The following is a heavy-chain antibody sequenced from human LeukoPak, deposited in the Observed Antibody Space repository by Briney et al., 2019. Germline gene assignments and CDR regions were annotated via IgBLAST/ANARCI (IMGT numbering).Heavy chain of an antibody. V-gene: IGHV4-61*02. J-gene: IGHJ4*02. D-gene: IGHD3-16*01. Sequence: PSQILSLTCTVSGGSISSGSYYWSWIRQPAGKGLEWIGRIYTSGSTSYNPSLKSRVTISVDTSKNQFSLKLSSVTAADTAVYYCARAQFGFNYFDYWGQGTLVTVSS. CDR1: GGSISSGSYY. CDR3: ARAQFGFNYFDY. CDR2: IYTSGST.